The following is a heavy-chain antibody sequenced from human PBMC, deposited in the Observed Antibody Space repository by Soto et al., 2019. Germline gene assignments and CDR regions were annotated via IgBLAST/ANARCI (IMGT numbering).Heavy chain of an antibody. CDR2: VNPSGGHT. CDR3: ARGGHVVVVTAALDY. Sequence: QVQLMQSGAEVKKPGASVKVSCKASGDTFTEYYIHWVRQAPGQGLEWMGTVNPSGGHTTYAQHFLGRVNMTRDTSTSTLYMELPSLTSEDTAVYYCARGGHVVVVTAALDYWGQGTLVTVSS. J-gene: IGHJ4*02. D-gene: IGHD2-21*02. V-gene: IGHV1-46*01. CDR1: GDTFTEYY.